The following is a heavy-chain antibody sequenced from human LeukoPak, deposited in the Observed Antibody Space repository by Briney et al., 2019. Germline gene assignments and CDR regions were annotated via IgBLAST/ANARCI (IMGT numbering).Heavy chain of an antibody. V-gene: IGHV1-69*06. Sequence: SVKVSCKASGGTFSSYAISWVRQAPGQGLEWMGGIIPIFGTANYAQKFQGRVTMTEDTSTDTAYMELSSLRSEDTAVYYCATGSGWYYFDYWGQGTLVTVSS. J-gene: IGHJ4*02. CDR3: ATGSGWYYFDY. CDR1: GGTFSSYA. CDR2: IIPIFGTA. D-gene: IGHD6-19*01.